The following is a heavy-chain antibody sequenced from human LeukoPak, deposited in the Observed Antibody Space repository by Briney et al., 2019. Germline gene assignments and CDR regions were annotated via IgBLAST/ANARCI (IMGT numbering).Heavy chain of an antibody. CDR1: GFTFSSYA. D-gene: IGHD5-12*01. Sequence: GGSLRLSCAASGFTFSSYAMHWVRQAPGKGLEWVAVISYDGSNKYYADSVKGRFTISRDNSKNTLYLQMNSLRAEDTAVYYCARDREYSGYDSSSYFDYWGQGTLVTVSS. V-gene: IGHV3-30*04. CDR2: ISYDGSNK. J-gene: IGHJ4*02. CDR3: ARDREYSGYDSSSYFDY.